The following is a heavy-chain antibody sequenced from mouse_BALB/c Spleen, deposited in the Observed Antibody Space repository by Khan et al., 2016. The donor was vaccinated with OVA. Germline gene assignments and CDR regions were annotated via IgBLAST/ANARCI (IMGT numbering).Heavy chain of an antibody. Sequence: EVQLVESGPGLVKPSQSLSLTCTVTGYSFTNNYAWNWLRQFPGNKLEWMGFISYSGSTNYNPSLKSRISITRDTSKNQFFLQLNSVTTEDTATDYCARGNYYGYYFDYWGQGTTLTVSS. V-gene: IGHV3-2*02. D-gene: IGHD1-1*01. J-gene: IGHJ2*01. CDR1: GYSFTNNYA. CDR3: ARGNYYGYYFDY. CDR2: ISYSGST.